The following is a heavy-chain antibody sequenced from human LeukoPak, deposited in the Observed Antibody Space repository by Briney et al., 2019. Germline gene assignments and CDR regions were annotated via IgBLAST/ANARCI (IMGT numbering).Heavy chain of an antibody. CDR1: GFTFSSYG. CDR3: AKDRYSYGALGYYFDD. V-gene: IGHV3-30*18. CDR2: ISYDGNNK. J-gene: IGHJ4*02. Sequence: GGSLRLSCAASGFTFSSYGMHWVRQSPDKGLEWVAVISYDGNNKFYADSVKGRFTISRDNSKNTLYLQMNSLRAEDTAVYYCAKDRYSYGALGYYFDDGGQGTLVTVSS. D-gene: IGHD5-18*01.